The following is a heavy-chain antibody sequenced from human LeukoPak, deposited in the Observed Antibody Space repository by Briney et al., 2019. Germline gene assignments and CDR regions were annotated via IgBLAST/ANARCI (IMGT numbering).Heavy chain of an antibody. CDR2: IYTSGST. CDR3: ASGRPLQDAFDI. CDR1: GGSTSSGSYY. J-gene: IGHJ3*02. V-gene: IGHV4-61*02. D-gene: IGHD1-26*01. Sequence: PSETLSLTCTVSGGSTSSGSYYWSWIRQPAGKGLEWIGRIYTSGSTNYNPSLKSRVTISVDTSKNQFSLKLSSVTAADTAVYYCASGRPLQDAFDIWGQGTMVTVSS.